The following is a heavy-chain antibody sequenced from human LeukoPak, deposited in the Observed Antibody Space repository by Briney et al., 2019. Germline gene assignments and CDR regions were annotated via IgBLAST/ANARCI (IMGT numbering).Heavy chain of an antibody. Sequence: PGGSLRLSCAASGFTFSNAWMNWVRQAPGKGLEWVGRIKSKTDGGTTDYAAPVKGRFTISRDDSKNTLYLQMNSLRAEDTAIYYCAKLPVSWRLYYVDYWGQGTLVTVSS. D-gene: IGHD6-13*01. V-gene: IGHV3-15*07. CDR1: GFTFSNAW. CDR3: AKLPVSWRLYYVDY. CDR2: IKSKTDGGTT. J-gene: IGHJ4*02.